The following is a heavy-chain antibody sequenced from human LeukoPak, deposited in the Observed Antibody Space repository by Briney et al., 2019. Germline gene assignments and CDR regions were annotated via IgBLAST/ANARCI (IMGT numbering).Heavy chain of an antibody. Sequence: GGSLRLSCAASGFTFNDYYMSWIRQAPGKGLEWVSYISSSGSTIYYADSVKGRFTISRDNAKNSLYLQMNSLRAEDTAVYYCARVAEGAYPPSDYWGQGTLVTVSS. CDR2: ISSSGSTI. CDR1: GFTFNDYY. J-gene: IGHJ4*02. CDR3: ARVAEGAYPPSDY. V-gene: IGHV3-11*04. D-gene: IGHD3-16*01.